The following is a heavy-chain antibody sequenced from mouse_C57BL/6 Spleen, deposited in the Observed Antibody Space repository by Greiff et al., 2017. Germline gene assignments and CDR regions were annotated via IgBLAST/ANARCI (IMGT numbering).Heavy chain of an antibody. CDR3: ARHENGGSSYPAWFAY. V-gene: IGHV1-62-2*01. D-gene: IGHD1-1*01. J-gene: IGHJ3*01. Sequence: QVHVKQSGAELVKPGASVKLSCKASGYTFTEYTIHWVKQRSGQGLEWIGWFYPGSGSIKYNEKFKDKATLTADKSSSTVYMELSRLTSEDSAVYFCARHENGGSSYPAWFAYWGQGTLVTVSA. CDR1: GYTFTEYT. CDR2: FYPGSGSI.